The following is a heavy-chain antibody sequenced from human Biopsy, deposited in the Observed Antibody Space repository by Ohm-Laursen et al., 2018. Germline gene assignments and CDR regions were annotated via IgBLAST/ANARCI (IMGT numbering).Heavy chain of an antibody. V-gene: IGHV4-4*08. CDR1: GGSLNNHY. D-gene: IGHD3-22*01. CDR2: IYSSGRT. Sequence: SDTLSLTCGVSGGSLNNHYWSWIRQSPGKGLEWPAYIYSSGRTNYNPSLKSRIIVSVDTSKNQLSLKVTSVTATDTAMYYCARHDRSGYWGLDYWGQGALVTVSA. CDR3: ARHDRSGYWGLDY. J-gene: IGHJ4*02.